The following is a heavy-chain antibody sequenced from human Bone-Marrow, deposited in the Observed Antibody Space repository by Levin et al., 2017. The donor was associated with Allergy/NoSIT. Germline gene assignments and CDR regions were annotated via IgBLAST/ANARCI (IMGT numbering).Heavy chain of an antibody. J-gene: IGHJ5*02. D-gene: IGHD2-2*01. CDR2: INSDGSST. Sequence: HPGGSLRLSCAASGFTFSSYWMHWVRQAPGKGLVWVSRINSDGSSTSYADSVKGRFTISRDNAKNTLYLQMNSLRAEDTAVYYCARGNIVVVPASNWFDPWGQGTLVTVSS. V-gene: IGHV3-74*01. CDR1: GFTFSSYW. CDR3: ARGNIVVVPASNWFDP.